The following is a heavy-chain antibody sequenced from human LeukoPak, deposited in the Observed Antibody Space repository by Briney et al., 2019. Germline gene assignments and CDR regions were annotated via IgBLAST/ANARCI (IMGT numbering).Heavy chain of an antibody. Sequence: GGSLRLSCAASGFTFSSYAMHWVRQAPGKGLEYVSAISSNGGSTYYANSVKGRFTISRDNSKNTLYLQMGSLRAEDMAVYYCARGRDGYYPYYFDYWGQGTLVTVSS. D-gene: IGHD5-24*01. CDR3: ARGRDGYYPYYFDY. CDR2: ISSNGGST. J-gene: IGHJ4*02. V-gene: IGHV3-64*01. CDR1: GFTFSSYA.